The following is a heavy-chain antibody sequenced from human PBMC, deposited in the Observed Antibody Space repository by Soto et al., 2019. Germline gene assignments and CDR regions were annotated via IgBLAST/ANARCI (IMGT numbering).Heavy chain of an antibody. J-gene: IGHJ6*03. CDR3: ARHVLASLNYYYYYMDV. CDR1: GYSFTSYW. V-gene: IGHV5-51*01. Sequence: PGESLKISCKGSGYSFTSYWSGWVRQMPGKGLEWMGIIYPGDSDTRYSPSFQGQVTISADKSISTAYLQWSSLKASDTAMYYCARHVLASLNYYYYYMDVWGKGTTVTVSS. CDR2: IYPGDSDT. D-gene: IGHD2-15*01.